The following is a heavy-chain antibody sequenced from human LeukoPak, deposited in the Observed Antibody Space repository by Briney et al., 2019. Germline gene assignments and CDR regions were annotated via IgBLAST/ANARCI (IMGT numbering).Heavy chain of an antibody. CDR3: AKGKVEGWYSDSPGDY. D-gene: IGHD1-26*01. Sequence: GGSLRLSCAASGFTFSSYAMSWVRQAPGKGLEWVSAISGSGGSTYYADSVKGRFTISRDNSKNTLYLQMNSLRAEDTAVYYCAKGKVEGWYSDSPGDYWGQGTLVTVSS. CDR1: GFTFSSYA. CDR2: ISGSGGST. V-gene: IGHV3-23*01. J-gene: IGHJ4*02.